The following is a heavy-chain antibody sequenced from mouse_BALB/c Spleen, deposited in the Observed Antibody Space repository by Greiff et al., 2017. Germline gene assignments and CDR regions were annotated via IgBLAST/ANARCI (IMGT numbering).Heavy chain of an antibody. CDR3: AREGDYDEYYAMDY. J-gene: IGHJ4*01. CDR1: GFTFSSYA. Sequence: DVKLVESGGGLVKPGGSLKLSCAASGFTFSSYAMSWVRQTPEKRLEWVASISSGGSTYYPDSVKGRFTISRDNARNILYLQMSSLRSEDTAMYYCAREGDYDEYYAMDYWGQGTSVTVSS. V-gene: IGHV5-6-5*01. CDR2: ISSGGST. D-gene: IGHD2-4*01.